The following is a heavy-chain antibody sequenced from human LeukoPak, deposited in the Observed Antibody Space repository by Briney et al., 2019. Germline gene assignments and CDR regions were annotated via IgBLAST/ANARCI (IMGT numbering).Heavy chain of an antibody. Sequence: SQTLSLTCTVSGGSISSGSYYWSWIRQPAGKGLEWIGRIYTSGSTNYNPSLKSRVTISVDTSKNQFSLKLSSVTAADTAVYYCARGRSTSFNAFDIWGQGTMVTVSS. D-gene: IGHD2-2*01. V-gene: IGHV4-61*02. J-gene: IGHJ3*02. CDR1: GGSISSGSYY. CDR3: ARGRSTSFNAFDI. CDR2: IYTSGST.